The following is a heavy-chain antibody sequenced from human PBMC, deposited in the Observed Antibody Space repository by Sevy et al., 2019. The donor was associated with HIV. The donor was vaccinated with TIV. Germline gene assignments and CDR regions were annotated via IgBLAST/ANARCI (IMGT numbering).Heavy chain of an antibody. D-gene: IGHD3-22*01. CDR1: GFSFDSYG. CDR3: AKGGGGHYDPDEIAYYFYYYNMDV. V-gene: IGHV3-23*01. CDR2: ISGSGTRT. Sequence: GGSLRLSCAVSGFSFDSYGMTWVRQAPGKGLEWVSAISGSGTRTYYADSVKGRFIISRDNSKNTLDLQMNSLRAEDIVKYYCAKGGGGHYDPDEIAYYFYYYNMDVWGKRTTVTVSS. J-gene: IGHJ6*03.